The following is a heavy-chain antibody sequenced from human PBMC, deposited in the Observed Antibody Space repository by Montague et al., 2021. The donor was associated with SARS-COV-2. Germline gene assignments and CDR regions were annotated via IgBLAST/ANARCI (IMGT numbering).Heavy chain of an antibody. V-gene: IGHV3-21*01. J-gene: IGHJ3*02. CDR1: GFNFISYD. CDR2: ISSSSTYI. Sequence: SLRLSCAASGFNFISYDMNWVRQAPGKGLDCVSSISSSSTYIHYADSVKGRVTISRDNAKNLVFLQMNSLRAEDTAVYYCARDYTNFDAFDIWGQGTTVTVSA. CDR3: ARDYTNFDAFDI. D-gene: IGHD2-8*01.